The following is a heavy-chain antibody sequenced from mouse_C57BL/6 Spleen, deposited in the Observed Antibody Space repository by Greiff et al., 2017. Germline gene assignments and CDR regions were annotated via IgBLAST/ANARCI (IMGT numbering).Heavy chain of an antibody. D-gene: IGHD2-3*01. CDR1: GYTFPDYN. Sequence: EVQLQQSGPELVKPGASVKIPCKASGYTFPDYNMDWVKQSHGKSLEWIGDINPNNGGTIYNQKFKGKATLTVDKSSSTAYMELRSLTSEDTAVYYCERETYDGYSYYAMDYGGQGASGTVAS. CDR3: ERETYDGYSYYAMDY. J-gene: IGHJ4*01. V-gene: IGHV1-18*01. CDR2: INPNNGGT.